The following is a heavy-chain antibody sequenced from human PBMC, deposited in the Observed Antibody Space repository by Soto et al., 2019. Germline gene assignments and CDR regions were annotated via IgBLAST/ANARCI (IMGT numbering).Heavy chain of an antibody. V-gene: IGHV1-69*13. CDR3: ARTYYDSSGYYRVLEYFQH. Sequence: ASVKVSCKASGGTFSSYAISWVRQAPGQGLEWMGGIIPIFGTADYAQKFQGRVTITADESTSTAYMELSSLRSEDTAVYYCARTYYDSSGYYRVLEYFQHWGQGTLVTVSS. CDR1: GGTFSSYA. CDR2: IIPIFGTA. D-gene: IGHD3-22*01. J-gene: IGHJ1*01.